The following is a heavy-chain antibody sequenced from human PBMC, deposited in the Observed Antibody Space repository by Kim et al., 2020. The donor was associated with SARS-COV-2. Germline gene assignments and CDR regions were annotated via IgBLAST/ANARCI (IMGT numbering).Heavy chain of an antibody. Sequence: GGSLRLSCAVSGFDFRAYGMSWVRQAPGKGLEWVSGIRGGGAAKHYADSLKGRFSISRDDSMYTVFLQMNSLRAEDTAVYHCAKHSGGYASHHDMDFWGEGTKVTVSS. D-gene: IGHD1-26*01. CDR3: AKHSGGYASHHDMDF. CDR1: GFDFRAYG. CDR2: IRGGGAAK. J-gene: IGHJ6*04. V-gene: IGHV3-23*01.